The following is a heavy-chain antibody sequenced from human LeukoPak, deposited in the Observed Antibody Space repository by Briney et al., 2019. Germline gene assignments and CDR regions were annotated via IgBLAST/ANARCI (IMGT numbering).Heavy chain of an antibody. V-gene: IGHV1-2*06. CDR3: ARDPCSSTSCYEAFDP. D-gene: IGHD2-2*01. J-gene: IGHJ5*02. CDR2: INPNSGGT. CDR1: GYTFTAYY. Sequence: GASVKVSCKASGYTFTAYYIHWARQAPGQGLEWMGRINPNSGGTNYAQKFQGRVTMTRDTSISAAYMELSGLRSDDTAIYYCARDPCSSTSCYEAFDPWGQGALVTVSS.